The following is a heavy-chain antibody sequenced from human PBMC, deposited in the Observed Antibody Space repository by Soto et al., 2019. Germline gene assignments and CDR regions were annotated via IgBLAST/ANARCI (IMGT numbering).Heavy chain of an antibody. V-gene: IGHV3-48*03. J-gene: IGHJ6*02. D-gene: IGHD2-2*01. Sequence: LRLSCAAAGFTFSSYEMNLVGQAPFNGLEWVSYISSSGSTIYYADSVKGRFTISRDNAKNSLYLQMNSLRAEDTAVYYCARYQPCSSTSCRPYYYGVDVWGQGTTVTFSS. CDR2: ISSSGSTI. CDR1: GFTFSSYE. CDR3: ARYQPCSSTSCRPYYYGVDV.